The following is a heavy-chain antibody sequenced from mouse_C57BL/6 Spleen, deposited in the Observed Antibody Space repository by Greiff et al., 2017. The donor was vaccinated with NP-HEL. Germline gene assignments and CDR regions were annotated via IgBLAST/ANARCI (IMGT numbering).Heavy chain of an antibody. Sequence: SGPELVKPGASVKLSCKASGYTFTSYDINWVKQRPGQGLEWIGWIYPRDGSTKYNEKFKGKATLTVDTSSSTAYMELHSLTSEDSAVYFCARSLAYYYGSSYAMDYWGQGTSVTVSS. D-gene: IGHD1-1*01. J-gene: IGHJ4*01. V-gene: IGHV1-85*01. CDR2: IYPRDGST. CDR3: ARSLAYYYGSSYAMDY. CDR1: GYTFTSYD.